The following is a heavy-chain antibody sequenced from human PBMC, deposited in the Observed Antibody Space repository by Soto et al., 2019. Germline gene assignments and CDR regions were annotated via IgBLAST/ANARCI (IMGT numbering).Heavy chain of an antibody. Sequence: QVQLVQSGAEVKKPGASVKVSCKASGYTFTNYGINWVRQAPGQGLEWMGWISANNGNTHYAQKLQGRVTMTTDTSTSPAYMELRSLRSDDTAVYYCARVQSGYDFAYWGQGTLVTVSS. CDR1: GYTFTNYG. V-gene: IGHV1-18*01. D-gene: IGHD5-12*01. J-gene: IGHJ4*02. CDR3: ARVQSGYDFAY. CDR2: ISANNGNT.